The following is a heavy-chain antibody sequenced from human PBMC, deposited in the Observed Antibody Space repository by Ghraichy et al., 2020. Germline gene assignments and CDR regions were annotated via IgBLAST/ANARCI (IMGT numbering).Heavy chain of an antibody. J-gene: IGHJ4*02. CDR1: GYTFTSYG. V-gene: IGHV1-18*04. CDR3: ARGGAYSGRYYTDY. Sequence: ASVKVSCKASGYTFTSYGISWVRHAPGQGLEWMGWISAYTGTTNNAQKLQGRVTMTTATSTSTAYMELRSLRSDATAVYSCARGGAYSGRYYTDYWGQGTLVTVSS. D-gene: IGHD1-26*01. CDR2: ISAYTGTT.